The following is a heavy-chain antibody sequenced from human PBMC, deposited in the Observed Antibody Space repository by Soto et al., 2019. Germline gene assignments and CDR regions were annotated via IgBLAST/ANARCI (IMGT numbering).Heavy chain of an antibody. CDR2: IYYSGST. CDR3: ARAGGLERPSNYFDY. D-gene: IGHD1-1*01. J-gene: IGHJ4*02. CDR1: GGSISSSSYY. V-gene: IGHV4-39*07. Sequence: SETLSLTCTVSGGSISSSSYYWGWIRQPPGKGLEWIGSIYYSGSTNYNPSLKSRVTISVDTSKNQFSLKLSSVTAADTAVYYCARAGGLERPSNYFDYWGQGTLVTSPQ.